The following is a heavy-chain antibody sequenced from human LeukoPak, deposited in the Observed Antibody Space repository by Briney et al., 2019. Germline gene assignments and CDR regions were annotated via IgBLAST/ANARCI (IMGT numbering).Heavy chain of an antibody. CDR2: IYTSGST. CDR1: GGSISSGSYY. J-gene: IGHJ3*02. V-gene: IGHV4-61*02. CDR3: ARTKAGTTWAFDI. Sequence: SETLSLTCTVSGGSISSGSYYWSWIRQPAGKGLEWIGRIYTSGSTNYNPSLKSRVTISVDTSKNQFSLKLSSVTAADTAVYYCARTKAGTTWAFDIWGQGTMVTVSS. D-gene: IGHD1-7*01.